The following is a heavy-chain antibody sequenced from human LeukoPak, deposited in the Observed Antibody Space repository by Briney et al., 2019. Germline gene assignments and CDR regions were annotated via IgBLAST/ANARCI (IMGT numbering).Heavy chain of an antibody. V-gene: IGHV3-53*05. CDR2: IYSGGST. CDR3: ASAPSYYYDSSGYPADAFDI. J-gene: IGHJ3*02. CDR1: GFTVSSNY. D-gene: IGHD3-22*01. Sequence: GGSLRLSCAASGFTVSSNYMSWVRKAPGKGLEWVSVIYSGGSTYYADSVKGRFTISRDNSKNTLYLQMNSLRAEDTAVYYCASAPSYYYDSSGYPADAFDIWGQGTMVTVSS.